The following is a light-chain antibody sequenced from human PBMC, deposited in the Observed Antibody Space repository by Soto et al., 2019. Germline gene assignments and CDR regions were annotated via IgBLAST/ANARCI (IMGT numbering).Light chain of an antibody. CDR3: QTWSTDIRV. J-gene: IGLJ3*02. Sequence: QAVVTQSPSASASLGASVKLTCTLSSGHNSYAIAWHQQQPENGPRYVMKVNSDGSHSKGDGIPDRFSGSSSGAERYLTISSLQSEDEADYYCQTWSTDIRVFGGGTKLTVL. CDR2: VNSDGSH. V-gene: IGLV4-69*01. CDR1: SGHNSYA.